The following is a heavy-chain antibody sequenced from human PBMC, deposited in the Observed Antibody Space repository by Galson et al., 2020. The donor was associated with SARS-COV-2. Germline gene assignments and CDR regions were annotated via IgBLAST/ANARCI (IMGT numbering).Heavy chain of an antibody. CDR2: INSDGSST. Sequence: TGGSLRLACAPSGFTFSSSWMHWVRQAPGKGLVWVSRINSDGSSTSYADSVKGRFTIPRDNAKNTPYLQMTRLRAEDPAVYYCARVGTRSGRKDYFDYWGQGALVTVSS. V-gene: IGHV3-74*01. CDR3: ARVGTRSGRKDYFDY. D-gene: IGHD6-19*01. J-gene: IGHJ4*02. CDR1: GFTFSSSW.